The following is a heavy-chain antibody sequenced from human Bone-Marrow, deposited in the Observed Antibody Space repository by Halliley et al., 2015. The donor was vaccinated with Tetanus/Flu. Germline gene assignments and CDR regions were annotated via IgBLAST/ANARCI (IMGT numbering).Heavy chain of an antibody. D-gene: IGHD3-10*01. V-gene: IGHV3-11*03. CDR3: AAGSDY. J-gene: IGHJ4*02. Sequence: PGKGLEWVSYISVSTSYTNYADSVKGRFTISRDNSKNTLYLQMNSLRAEDPAVYYCAAGSDYWGQGTLVTVSS. CDR2: ISVSTSYT.